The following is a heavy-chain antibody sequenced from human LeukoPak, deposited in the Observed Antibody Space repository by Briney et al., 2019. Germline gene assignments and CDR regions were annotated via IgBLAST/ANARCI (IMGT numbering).Heavy chain of an antibody. J-gene: IGHJ4*02. Sequence: GGSLRLSCAASGFTFSSYAMHWVRQAPGKGLEWVAVISYDGSNKYYADSVKGRFTISRDNSKNTLYLQMNSLRAEDTAVYYCAREFTLGTPTGEVSLDYWGQGTLVTVSS. CDR3: AREFTLGTPTGEVSLDY. V-gene: IGHV3-30*04. CDR1: GFTFSSYA. D-gene: IGHD7-27*01. CDR2: ISYDGSNK.